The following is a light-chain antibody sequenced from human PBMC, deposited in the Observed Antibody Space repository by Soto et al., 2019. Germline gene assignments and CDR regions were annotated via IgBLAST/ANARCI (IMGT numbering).Light chain of an antibody. V-gene: IGKV1-5*03. J-gene: IGKJ1*01. CDR3: QQSYSTPPT. CDR2: KAS. Sequence: DIQMTQSPSTLSGSVGDRVTITCRASRTISSWLAWYQQKPGKAPKLLIYKASTLKSGVPSRFSGSGSGTDFTLTISSLQPEDFATYYCQQSYSTPPTFSQGTKVDIK. CDR1: RTISSW.